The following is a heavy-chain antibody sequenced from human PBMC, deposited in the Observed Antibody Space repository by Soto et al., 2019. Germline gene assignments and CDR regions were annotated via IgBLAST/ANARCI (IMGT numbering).Heavy chain of an antibody. V-gene: IGHV4-59*08. CDR1: GGSISSYY. CDR3: ARLSYDSSGYYTNWFDP. CDR2: IYYSGST. D-gene: IGHD3-22*01. J-gene: IGHJ5*02. Sequence: SETLSLACTVSGGSISSYYWSWIRQPPGKGLEWIGYIYYSGSTNYNPSLKSRVTISVDTSKNQFSLKLSSVTAADTAVYYCARLSYDSSGYYTNWFDPWGQGTLVTVS.